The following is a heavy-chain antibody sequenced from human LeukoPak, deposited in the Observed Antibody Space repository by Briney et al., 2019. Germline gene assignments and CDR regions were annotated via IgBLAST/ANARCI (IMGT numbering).Heavy chain of an antibody. CDR2: ISSDGSSS. CDR1: GFTFSSYW. Sequence: GGSLRLSCAAAGFTFSSYWMHWVRQAPGKGLGWVSRISSDGSSSSYADSVKGRFTISRDNAKNTLYLQMNSLRAEDTAVYYCARRVQVGTDYYDSSPLGMDVWGQGTTVTVSS. CDR3: ARRVQVGTDYYDSSPLGMDV. V-gene: IGHV3-74*01. J-gene: IGHJ6*02. D-gene: IGHD3-22*01.